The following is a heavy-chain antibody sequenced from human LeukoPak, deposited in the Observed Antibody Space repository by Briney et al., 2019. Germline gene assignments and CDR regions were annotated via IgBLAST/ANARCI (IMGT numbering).Heavy chain of an antibody. J-gene: IGHJ4*02. V-gene: IGHV4-4*02. CDR1: GASISSSNW. Sequence: SETLSLTCAVSGASISSSNWWSWVRQPPGKGLEWIGEIYHTGSANYNPSLKSRVTISADKSKNQFSVQLSSVTAADTAVYYCARVYSGSDYWGQGTLVTVSS. CDR3: ARVYSGSDY. CDR2: IYHTGSA. D-gene: IGHD1-26*01.